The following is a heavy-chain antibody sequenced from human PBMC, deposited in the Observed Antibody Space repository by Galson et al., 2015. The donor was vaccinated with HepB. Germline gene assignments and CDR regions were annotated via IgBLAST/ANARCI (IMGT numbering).Heavy chain of an antibody. CDR2: ISWDGGST. D-gene: IGHD5-12*01. CDR1: GFTFDDYT. J-gene: IGHJ4*02. CDR3: AKGGSYAPREGFDY. Sequence: SLRLSCAASGFTFDDYTMHWVRLAPGKGLEWVSLISWDGGSTYYADSVKGRFTISRDNSKNSLYLQMNSLRTEDTALYYCAKGGSYAPREGFDYWGQGTLVTVSS. V-gene: IGHV3-43*01.